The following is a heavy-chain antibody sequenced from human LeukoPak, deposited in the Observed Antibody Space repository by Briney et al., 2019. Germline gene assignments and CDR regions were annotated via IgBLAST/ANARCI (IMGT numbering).Heavy chain of an antibody. D-gene: IGHD5-12*01. V-gene: IGHV1-2*02. CDR3: ARDPRGYSGYENWFDP. J-gene: IGHJ5*02. CDR2: INPNKGRT. CDR1: GYTFTGYC. Sequence: ASVKVSCKASGYTFTGYCIHWVRQAPGQGLEWMGWINPNKGRTNYAQRYQDRVTMTRDTSISTAYMELSSLRSDDTAVYYCARDPRGYSGYENWFDPWGQGTLVTVSS.